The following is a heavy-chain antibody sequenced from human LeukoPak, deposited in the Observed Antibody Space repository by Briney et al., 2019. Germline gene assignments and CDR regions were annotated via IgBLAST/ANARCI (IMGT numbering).Heavy chain of an antibody. D-gene: IGHD6-6*01. CDR1: GFTFSSYG. CDR3: ARGFLEYSSSSGVFDY. V-gene: IGHV3-33*01. Sequence: PGRSLRLSCAASGFTFSSYGMHWVRQAPGKGLEWVAVIWYDGSNKYYADSVKGRFTISRDNSKNTLYLQMNSLRAEDTAVYYCARGFLEYSSSSGVFDYWGQGTLVTVSS. J-gene: IGHJ4*02. CDR2: IWYDGSNK.